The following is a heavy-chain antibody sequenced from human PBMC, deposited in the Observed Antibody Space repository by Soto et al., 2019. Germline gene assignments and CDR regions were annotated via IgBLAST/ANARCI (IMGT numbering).Heavy chain of an antibody. CDR3: ARVRPPYCGGDCSWWFAP. CDR1: GFTFSTYN. CDR2: ISSSSSYI. D-gene: IGHD2-21*02. V-gene: IGHV3-21*01. J-gene: IGHJ5*02. Sequence: VQLVESGGGLVKPGGSLRLSCAASGFTFSTYNLNWVRQAPGKGLEWVSSISSSSSYIYYADSVKGRFTISRDNGKNSLYLQMNSLRAEDTAVYYCARVRPPYCGGDCSWWFAPWGQGTLVTVSS.